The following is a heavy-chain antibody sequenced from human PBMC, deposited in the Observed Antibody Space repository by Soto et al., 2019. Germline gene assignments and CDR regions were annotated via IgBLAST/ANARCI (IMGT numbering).Heavy chain of an antibody. D-gene: IGHD2-21*01. V-gene: IGHV1-3*01. CDR1: GYTFTNYP. Sequence: QVQLVQSGAEVKKPGASVKVSCKASGYTFTNYPLHWVRQAPGHRLEWMGWINPGNGNTQYSQQFQGSVTLTRDTPASTAYMELGGRRSEDTAVSCCTRCIRFAGDYWGQGTLVTVSS. J-gene: IGHJ4*02. CDR3: TRCIRFAGDY. CDR2: INPGNGNT.